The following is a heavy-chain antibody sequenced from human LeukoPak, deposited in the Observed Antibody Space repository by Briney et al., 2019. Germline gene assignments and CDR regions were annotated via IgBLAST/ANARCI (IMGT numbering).Heavy chain of an antibody. Sequence: GSLRLSCAASGFTVSSNYMSWVRQAPGKGLEWVSVIYSGGSTYYADSVKGRFTISRDNSKNTLYLQMNSLRAEDTAVYYCARDAKSYYGSGSYYKGYYYYGMDVWGQGTTVTVSS. CDR3: ARDAKSYYGSGSYYKGYYYYGMDV. CDR2: IYSGGST. CDR1: GFTVSSNY. V-gene: IGHV3-66*01. D-gene: IGHD3-10*01. J-gene: IGHJ6*02.